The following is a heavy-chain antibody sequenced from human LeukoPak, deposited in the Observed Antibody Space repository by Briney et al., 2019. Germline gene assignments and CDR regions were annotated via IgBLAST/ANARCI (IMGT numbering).Heavy chain of an antibody. CDR3: ARDQGYSSSWSLDY. Sequence: PSETLSLTCTVSGGSISSYYWSWIRQPPGKGLEWIGYIYYSGSTNYNPSLKSRVTISVDTSKNQFSLKLSSVTAADTAVYYCARDQGYSSSWSLDYWGQGTLVTVSS. CDR2: IYYSGST. J-gene: IGHJ4*02. D-gene: IGHD6-13*01. V-gene: IGHV4-59*01. CDR1: GGSISSYY.